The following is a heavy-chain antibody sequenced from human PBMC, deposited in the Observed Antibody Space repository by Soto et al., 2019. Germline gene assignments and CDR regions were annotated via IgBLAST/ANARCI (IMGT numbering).Heavy chain of an antibody. CDR2: IYYSGST. CDR1: GGSISSGDYY. D-gene: IGHD5-12*01. V-gene: IGHV4-30-4*01. CDR3: AREGGYGYFDY. Sequence: SETLSLTCTVSGGSISSGDYYWSWIRQPPGQGLEWIGYIYYSGSTYYNPSLKSRVTISVDTSKNQFSLKLSSVTAADTAVYYCAREGGYGYFDYWGQGTLVTVSS. J-gene: IGHJ4*02.